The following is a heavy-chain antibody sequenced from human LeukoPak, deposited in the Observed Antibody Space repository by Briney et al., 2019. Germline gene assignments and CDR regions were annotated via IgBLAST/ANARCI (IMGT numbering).Heavy chain of an antibody. CDR1: GFTFSSYA. Sequence: GGSLSLSCAASGFTFSSYAMSWVRQAPGKGLEWVSAISGSGGSTYYADPVKGRFTTSRDNSKNTLYLQVNSLRAEDTAVYYCAKDQRITMIVVVPDAFDIWGQGTMVTVSS. V-gene: IGHV3-23*01. CDR2: ISGSGGST. D-gene: IGHD3-22*01. CDR3: AKDQRITMIVVVPDAFDI. J-gene: IGHJ3*02.